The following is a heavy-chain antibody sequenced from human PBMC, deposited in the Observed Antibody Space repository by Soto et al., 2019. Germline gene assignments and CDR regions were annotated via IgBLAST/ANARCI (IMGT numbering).Heavy chain of an antibody. J-gene: IGHJ3*02. CDR1: GCTFSSYG. CDR3: AKLQSRELGRGAFDI. Sequence: EVQLLESGGGFVQPGGSLRLSCEASGCTFSSYGMSWVRQAPGKGLEWVSGISGSGGSIYYADSVKGRFTISRDNSKNTLYLQMNSLRAEDTAVYYCAKLQSRELGRGAFDIWGQGTMVTVSS. CDR2: ISGSGGSI. V-gene: IGHV3-23*01. D-gene: IGHD7-27*01.